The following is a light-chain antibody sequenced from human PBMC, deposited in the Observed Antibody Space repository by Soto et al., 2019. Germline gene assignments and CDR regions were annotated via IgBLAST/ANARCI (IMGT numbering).Light chain of an antibody. CDR3: QQRSNWPLT. CDR1: QSVSSH. J-gene: IGKJ4*01. CDR2: DAS. V-gene: IGKV3-11*01. Sequence: EIVLTQSPATLSLSPGERATLSCRASQSVSSHLAWYQQKPGQAPRLLIYDASNRATGIPARFSGSVSGTDFTLTISSLEPEDFAFYYCQQRSNWPLTFGGGTKVESK.